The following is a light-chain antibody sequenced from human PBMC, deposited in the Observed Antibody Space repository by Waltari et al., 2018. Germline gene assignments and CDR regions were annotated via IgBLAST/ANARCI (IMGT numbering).Light chain of an antibody. Sequence: EIVCTQSPGPLSFSLGERATVSCRASQSVSRALAWYQQKPGQAPRLLIYGASTRATGIPARFSGSGSGTDFSLTISSLEPEDFAVYYCQHYLRLPVTFGQGTTVEI. J-gene: IGKJ1*01. CDR3: QHYLRLPVT. V-gene: IGKV3-20*01. CDR2: GAS. CDR1: QSVSRA.